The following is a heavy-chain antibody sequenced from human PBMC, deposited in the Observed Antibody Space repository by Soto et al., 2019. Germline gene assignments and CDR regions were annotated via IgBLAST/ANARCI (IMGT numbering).Heavy chain of an antibody. CDR2: IYYSGST. Sequence: SEALSLTCTVSGGSISSYYWSWIRQPPGKGLEWIGYIYYSGSTNYNPSLKSRVTISVDTSKNQFSLKLSSVTAADTAVYYCARVGGDGYNFDYWGQGTLVTVSS. CDR1: GGSISSYY. CDR3: ARVGGDGYNFDY. D-gene: IGHD3-16*01. J-gene: IGHJ4*02. V-gene: IGHV4-59*01.